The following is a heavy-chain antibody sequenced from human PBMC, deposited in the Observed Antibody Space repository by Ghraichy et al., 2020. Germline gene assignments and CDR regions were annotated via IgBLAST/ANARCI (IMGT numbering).Heavy chain of an antibody. D-gene: IGHD3-22*01. Sequence: ASVKVSCKASGYTFITYGITWVRQAPGQGLEWMGWISPYNGNTNYAEKFHGRVTMTTETATRTAYMELRSLTSDDTAVYFCGRDLHSMIPSCMDVRGQRTTVTVSS. CDR3: GRDLHSMIPSCMDV. CDR1: GYTFITYG. J-gene: IGHJ6*01. CDR2: ISPYNGNT. V-gene: IGHV1-18*01.